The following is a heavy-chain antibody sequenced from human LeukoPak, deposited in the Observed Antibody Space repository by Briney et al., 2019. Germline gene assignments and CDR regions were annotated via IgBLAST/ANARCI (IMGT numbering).Heavy chain of an antibody. CDR2: IYYSGST. CDR3: ARHSHGGARKAFDI. V-gene: IGHV4-59*08. J-gene: IGHJ3*02. D-gene: IGHD3-16*01. Sequence: PSETLSLTCNVSGGSISSYYWSWIRQPPGKGLEWMGYIYYSGSTNYNPSLKSRVTISVDTFKNQVSLKLSSVTAADTAVYYCARHSHGGARKAFDIWGQGTMVTVSS. CDR1: GGSISSYY.